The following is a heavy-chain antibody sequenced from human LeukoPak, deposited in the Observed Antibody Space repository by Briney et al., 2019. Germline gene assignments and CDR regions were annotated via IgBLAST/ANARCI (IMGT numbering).Heavy chain of an antibody. CDR2: ITSNGGRP. D-gene: IGHD1-26*01. CDR1: GFTFSSYA. Sequence: GGALRLSCAASGFTFSSYARHWVRQAPGKGPEYVSAITSNGGRPYYGDSVKGRFTISRDNSKNTLYIQMGSLRAEDTAVYYCAKDHSYGAYHYYGMDVWGQATTVTVSS. CDR3: AKDHSYGAYHYYGMDV. V-gene: IGHV3-64*02. J-gene: IGHJ6*02.